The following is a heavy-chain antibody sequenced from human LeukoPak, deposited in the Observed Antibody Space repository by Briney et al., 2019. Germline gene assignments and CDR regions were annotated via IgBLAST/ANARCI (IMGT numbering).Heavy chain of an antibody. CDR2: IYYSGST. D-gene: IGHD3-10*01. Sequence: SETLSLTCTVSGGSISSYYWSWIRQPPGKGLEWIGYIYYSGSTNYNPSLKSRVTISVDTSKNQFSLKLSSVTAADTAVYYCARDGSGTKSRENYYYYYGMDVWGQGTTVTVSS. CDR1: GGSISSYY. V-gene: IGHV4-59*01. J-gene: IGHJ6*02. CDR3: ARDGSGTKSRENYYYYYGMDV.